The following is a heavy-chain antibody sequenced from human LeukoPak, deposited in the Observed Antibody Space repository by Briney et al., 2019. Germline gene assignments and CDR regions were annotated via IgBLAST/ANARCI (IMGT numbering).Heavy chain of an antibody. CDR3: ARGGTYDFWSGHIDY. D-gene: IGHD3-3*01. Sequence: PSETLSLTCTVSGGYIASSSNFWVWIRQAPRKGLEWVGNIHYSGDTYYNPSLKSRVTISVDTSKNQFSLNLASVTAADTAVYYCARGGTYDFWSGHIDYWGQGTLVTVSS. CDR2: IHYSGDT. J-gene: IGHJ4*02. CDR1: GGYIASSSNF. V-gene: IGHV4-39*07.